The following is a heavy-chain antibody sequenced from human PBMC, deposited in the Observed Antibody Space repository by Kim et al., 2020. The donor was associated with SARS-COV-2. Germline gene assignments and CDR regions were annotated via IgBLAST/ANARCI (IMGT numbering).Heavy chain of an antibody. CDR3: ARDVVGLHPGDWYYGMDV. Sequence: GGSLRLSCAASGFTFSSYAMHWVRQAPGKGLEWVAVISYDGSNKYYADSVKGRFTISRDNSKNTLYLQMNSLRAEDTAVYYCARDVVGLHPGDWYYGMDVWGQGTTVTVSS. J-gene: IGHJ6*02. CDR2: ISYDGSNK. D-gene: IGHD4-4*01. CDR1: GFTFSSYA. V-gene: IGHV3-30-3*01.